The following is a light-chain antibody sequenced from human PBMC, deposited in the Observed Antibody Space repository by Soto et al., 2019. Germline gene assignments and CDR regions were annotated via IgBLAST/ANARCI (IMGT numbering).Light chain of an antibody. CDR1: QSVSSSY. CDR3: QQYGSSYT. J-gene: IGKJ2*01. CDR2: GAS. Sequence: EIVLTQSPGTLSLSPGERATLSCRASQSVSSSYLAWYQQKPGQAPRLLIYGASSRATGIPDRFSGSGSGTDFTLTISRLEPEAFAVYYCQQYGSSYTFGQGTKLAIK. V-gene: IGKV3-20*01.